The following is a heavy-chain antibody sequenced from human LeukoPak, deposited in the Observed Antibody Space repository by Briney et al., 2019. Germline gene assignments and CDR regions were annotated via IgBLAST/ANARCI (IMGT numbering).Heavy chain of an antibody. CDR2: INPNSGGT. CDR1: GYTFTGYY. CDR3: ARGDFGRIAVAGPFDP. J-gene: IGHJ5*02. D-gene: IGHD6-19*01. V-gene: IGHV1-2*02. Sequence: ASVKVSCKASGYTFTGYYIHWVRQAPGQGLEWMGWINPNSGGTNYAQKFQGRVTMTRDTSISTAYMELSRLRSDDTAVYYCARGDFGRIAVAGPFDPWGQGTLVTVSS.